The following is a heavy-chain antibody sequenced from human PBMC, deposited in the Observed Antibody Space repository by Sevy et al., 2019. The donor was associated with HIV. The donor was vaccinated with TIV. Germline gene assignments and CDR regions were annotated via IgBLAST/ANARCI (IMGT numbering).Heavy chain of an antibody. CDR2: ISSNGRST. D-gene: IGHD1-26*01. J-gene: IGHJ6*03. V-gene: IGHV3-64*02. CDR1: GFTFSSYA. Sequence: GGSLRLSCAAPGFTFSSYAMHWVRQAPGKGLEYVSAISSNGRSTYYADSVKGRFTISRDNSKNTLYLQMGSLRAEDMAVYYCARDIVGLRLGHYYYYYYMDVWGKGTTVTVSS. CDR3: ARDIVGLRLGHYYYYYYMDV.